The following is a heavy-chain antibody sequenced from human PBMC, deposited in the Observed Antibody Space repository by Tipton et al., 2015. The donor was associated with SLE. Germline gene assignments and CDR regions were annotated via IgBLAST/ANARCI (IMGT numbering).Heavy chain of an antibody. Sequence: SLRLSCAASGFTFSSYAMHWVRQAPGKGLEWVAVISYGGSNKYYADSVKGRFTISRDNSKNTLYLQMNSLRAEDTAVYYCARERITIFGVVTSPWFDPWGQGTLVTVSS. CDR3: ARERITIFGVVTSPWFDP. D-gene: IGHD3-3*01. CDR1: GFTFSSYA. J-gene: IGHJ5*02. CDR2: ISYGGSNK. V-gene: IGHV3-30*04.